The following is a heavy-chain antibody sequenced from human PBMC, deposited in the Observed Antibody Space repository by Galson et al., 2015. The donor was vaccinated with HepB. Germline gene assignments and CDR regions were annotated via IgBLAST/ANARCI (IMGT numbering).Heavy chain of an antibody. D-gene: IGHD6-19*01. Sequence: SLRLSCAASGFTFSSYSMNWVRQAPGKGLEWVSYISSSSSTIYYADSVKGRFTISRDNAKNSLYLQMNSLRAEDTAVYYCARDPLDSSGWYYFDYWGQGTLVTVSS. J-gene: IGHJ4*02. CDR3: ARDPLDSSGWYYFDY. CDR2: ISSSSSTI. V-gene: IGHV3-48*01. CDR1: GFTFSSYS.